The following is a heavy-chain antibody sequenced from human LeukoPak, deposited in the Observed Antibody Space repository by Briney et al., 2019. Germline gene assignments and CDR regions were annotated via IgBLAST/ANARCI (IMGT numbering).Heavy chain of an antibody. V-gene: IGHV3-30-3*01. CDR3: AREDRWELLNY. Sequence: PGGTLRLSCAASGFTFSSYAMHWVRQAPGKGLEWVAVISYDGSNKYYADSVKGRFTISRDNSKNTLYLQMNSLRAEDTAVYYCAREDRWELLNYWGQGTLVTVSS. CDR2: ISYDGSNK. CDR1: GFTFSSYA. J-gene: IGHJ4*02. D-gene: IGHD1-26*01.